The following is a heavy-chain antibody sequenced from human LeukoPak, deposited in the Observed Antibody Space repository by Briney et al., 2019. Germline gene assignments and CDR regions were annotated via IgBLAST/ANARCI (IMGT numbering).Heavy chain of an antibody. CDR1: GGSISSYY. J-gene: IGHJ4*02. V-gene: IGHV4-4*07. CDR3: ARDSLSGSNTFIDY. D-gene: IGHD1-26*01. Sequence: SETLSLTRTVSGGSISSYYWSWIRQPAGKGLEWIGRIYTSGSTNYNPSLKSRVTISVDKSKNQFSLKLSSVTAADTAVYYCARDSLSGSNTFIDYWGQGTLVTVAS. CDR2: IYTSGST.